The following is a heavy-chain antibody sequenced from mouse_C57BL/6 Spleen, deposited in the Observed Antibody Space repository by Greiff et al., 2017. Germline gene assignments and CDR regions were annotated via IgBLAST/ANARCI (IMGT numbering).Heavy chain of an antibody. Sequence: EVNVVESGGGLVKPGGSLKLSCAASGFTFSSYAMSWVRQTPEKRLEWVATISDGGSYTYYPDNVKGRFTISRDNAKNNLYLQMSHLKSEDTAMYDCARGGSSYYYAMDYWGQGTSVTVSS. CDR1: GFTFSSYA. J-gene: IGHJ4*01. CDR2: ISDGGSYT. D-gene: IGHD1-1*01. CDR3: ARGGSSYYYAMDY. V-gene: IGHV5-4*03.